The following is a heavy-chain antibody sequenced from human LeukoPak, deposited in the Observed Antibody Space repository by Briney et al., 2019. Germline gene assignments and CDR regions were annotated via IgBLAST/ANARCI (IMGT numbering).Heavy chain of an antibody. CDR1: GYTFTSYY. Sequence: ASVKVSCKASGYTFTSYYMHWVRQAPGQGLEWMGIINPSGGSTTYAQKFQGRLTMTSATSTSTVYMELSSLRSEDTAVYYCARSAAYYNEADIWGQGTMVTVSS. CDR3: ARSAAYYNEADI. CDR2: INPSGGST. D-gene: IGHD3-9*01. J-gene: IGHJ3*02. V-gene: IGHV1-46*01.